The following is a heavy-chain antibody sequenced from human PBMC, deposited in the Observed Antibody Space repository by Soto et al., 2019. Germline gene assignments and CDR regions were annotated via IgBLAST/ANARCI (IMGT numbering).Heavy chain of an antibody. CDR3: ATYHDSDWETYPFRH. CDR1: GLTFRTYL. D-gene: IGHD3-16*01. Sequence: EVQLVESGGDLVQPGGSLKLSCRTSGLTFRTYLMSWVRQAPGKGLEWVANIKTDGSEEYYADSVEGRFTISRDNTKNSLYPQMNSLRDDDTVMYYCATYHDSDWETYPFRHWGQGTLVTVSS. V-gene: IGHV3-7*01. CDR2: IKTDGSEE. J-gene: IGHJ4*02.